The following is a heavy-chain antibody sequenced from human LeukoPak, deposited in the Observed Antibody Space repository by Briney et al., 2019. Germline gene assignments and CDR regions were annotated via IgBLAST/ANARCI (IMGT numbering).Heavy chain of an antibody. J-gene: IGHJ4*02. CDR3: ARGDGYNYWDC. CDR1: GFTVSSNY. D-gene: IGHD5-24*01. V-gene: IGHV3-53*01. CDR2: IYVGGNT. Sequence: PGGSLRLSCAASGFTVSSNYMSWVRQVTGKGLEWVSVIYVGGNTYYADSVRGRFTISRDNSKNTLYLQMNSLRAEDTAVYYCARGDGYNYWDCWGQGTQVTVSS.